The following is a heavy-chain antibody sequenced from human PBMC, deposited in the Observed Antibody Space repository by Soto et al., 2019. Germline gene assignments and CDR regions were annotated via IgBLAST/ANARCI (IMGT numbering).Heavy chain of an antibody. Sequence: PSETLSLTCAVSCGSVSSSNWWSWVRQPPGKGLEWIGEIYHSGSTNYNPSLKSRVTISVDKSKNQFSLKLSSVTAADTAVYYCARANSYSSGWYYFDYWGQGTLVTVSS. CDR2: IYHSGST. CDR3: ARANSYSSGWYYFDY. D-gene: IGHD6-19*01. CDR1: CGSVSSSNW. J-gene: IGHJ4*02. V-gene: IGHV4-4*02.